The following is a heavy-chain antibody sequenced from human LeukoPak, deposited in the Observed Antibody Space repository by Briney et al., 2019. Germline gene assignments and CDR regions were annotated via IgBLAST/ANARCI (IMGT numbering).Heavy chain of an antibody. CDR3: ARVYYYDSSGYSFDY. V-gene: IGHV4-34*01. J-gene: IGHJ4*02. D-gene: IGHD3-22*01. CDR2: INHSGST. CDR1: GGSFSGYY. Sequence: SETLSLTCAVYGGSFSGYYWSWIRQPPGKGLEWIGEINHSGSTNYNPSLKSRVTISVDTSKNQFSLKLSSVTAADTAVCYCARVYYYDSSGYSFDYWGQGTLVTVSS.